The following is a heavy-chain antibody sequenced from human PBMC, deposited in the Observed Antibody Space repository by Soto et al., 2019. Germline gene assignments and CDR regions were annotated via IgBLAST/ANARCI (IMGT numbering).Heavy chain of an antibody. Sequence: GGSLRLSCAASGFTFSSYSMNWVRQAPGKGLEWVSSISSSSSTIYYADSVKGRFTISRDNAKNSLYLQMNSLRDEDTAVYYCASPAGTETGTPLNYFDYWGQGTLVTVSS. V-gene: IGHV3-48*02. J-gene: IGHJ4*02. CDR2: ISSSSSTI. CDR1: GFTFSSYS. D-gene: IGHD1-1*01. CDR3: ASPAGTETGTPLNYFDY.